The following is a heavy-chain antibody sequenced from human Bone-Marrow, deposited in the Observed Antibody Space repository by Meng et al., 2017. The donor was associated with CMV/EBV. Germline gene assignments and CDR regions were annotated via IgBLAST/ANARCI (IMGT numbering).Heavy chain of an antibody. V-gene: IGHV3-74*01. J-gene: IGHJ5*02. CDR2: INSDGSNT. CDR1: GFTFSDYY. D-gene: IGHD2-2*03. Sequence: GESLKISCAASGFTFSDYYMSWIRQAPGKGLVWVSRINSDGSNTSYADSVKGRFTISRDNAKNTLYLQMNSLRAEDTAVYYCARALGYCSSTNCYSTPPRSWGQGTLVTVSS. CDR3: ARALGYCSSTNCYSTPPRS.